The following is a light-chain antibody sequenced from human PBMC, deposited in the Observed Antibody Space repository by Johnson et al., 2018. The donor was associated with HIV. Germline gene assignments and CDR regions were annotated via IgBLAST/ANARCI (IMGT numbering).Light chain of an antibody. CDR3: GTWDSSLSAYV. CDR1: SSNIENYY. J-gene: IGLJ1*01. V-gene: IGLV1-51*01. Sequence: QAVLTQPPSVSAAPGQKVTISCSGSSSNIENYYVSWYQHHPGTAPKLLIYDNNKRPSGIADRFSGSKSGASATLDITGLQTGDEADYYCGTWDSSLSAYVFGTGTKVTVL. CDR2: DNN.